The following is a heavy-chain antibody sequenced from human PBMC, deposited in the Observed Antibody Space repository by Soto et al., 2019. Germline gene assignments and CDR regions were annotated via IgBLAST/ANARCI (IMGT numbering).Heavy chain of an antibody. Sequence: SATLYLTCAINSSSFCGYYWRWILQPPGKGQEWIGETNHSGSTNYNPSLKSRVTISVDTSKNQFSLKLSSVTAADTAVYYCARGRGNIAAARYGMD. V-gene: IGHV4-34*01. CDR3: ARGRGNIAAARYGMD. J-gene: IGHJ6*01. CDR2: TNHSGST. CDR1: SSSFCGYY. D-gene: IGHD6-13*01.